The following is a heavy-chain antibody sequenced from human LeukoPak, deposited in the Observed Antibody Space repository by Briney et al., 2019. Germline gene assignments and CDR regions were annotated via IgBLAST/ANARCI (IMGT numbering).Heavy chain of an antibody. CDR2: IIPIFGTA. Sequence: SVKVSCKASGGTFSSYAISWVRQAPGQGLEWMGGIIPIFGTANYAQKFQGRVTITADESTSTAYVELSSLRSEDTAVYYCARDLKLYYYGSGPIGGMDVWGQGTTVTVSS. J-gene: IGHJ6*02. CDR3: ARDLKLYYYGSGPIGGMDV. V-gene: IGHV1-69*13. CDR1: GGTFSSYA. D-gene: IGHD3-10*01.